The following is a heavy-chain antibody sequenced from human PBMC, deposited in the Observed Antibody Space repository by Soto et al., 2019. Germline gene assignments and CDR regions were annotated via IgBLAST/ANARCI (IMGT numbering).Heavy chain of an antibody. D-gene: IGHD3-22*01. V-gene: IGHV4-61*01. CDR1: GGSVSSGSYY. J-gene: IGHJ6*02. CDR3: ARDRAGYYDSSGHYYYYGMDV. CDR2: IYYSGST. Sequence: PSETLSLTCTVSGGSVSSGSYYWSWIRQPPGKGLEWIGYIYYSGSTNYNPSLKSRVTISVDTSKNQFSLKLSSVTAADTAVYYCARDRAGYYDSSGHYYYYGMDVWGQGTTVTVS.